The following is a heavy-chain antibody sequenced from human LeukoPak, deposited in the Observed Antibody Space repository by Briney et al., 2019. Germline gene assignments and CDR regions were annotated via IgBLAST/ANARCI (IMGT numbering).Heavy chain of an antibody. CDR3: AKVAEVLLWFGELSFDY. V-gene: IGHV3-23*01. CDR2: ISGSGANT. D-gene: IGHD3-10*01. CDR1: GFPFRSYA. Sequence: GGSLRLSCAASGFPFRSYAMAWVRQAPGKGLEWISDISGSGANTYYADSVKGRFTISRDNSKNTLYLRMNSLRAEDTALYYCAKVAEVLLWFGELSFDYWGQGSRVTFSS. J-gene: IGHJ4*02.